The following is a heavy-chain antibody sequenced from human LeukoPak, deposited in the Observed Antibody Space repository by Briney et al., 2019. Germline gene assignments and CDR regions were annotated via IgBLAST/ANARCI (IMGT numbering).Heavy chain of an antibody. CDR3: VKDPWELDAFDM. Sequence: PGGSLRLSCAASGFTFDDYGMHWVRQGPGKGLEWVAGVTWNSGSIGYADSVKGRFTISRDSAKNSLYLQMNSLSAEDTALYHCVKDPWELDAFDMWGQGTMVTVSS. CDR1: GFTFDDYG. D-gene: IGHD1-26*01. CDR2: VTWNSGSI. J-gene: IGHJ3*02. V-gene: IGHV3-9*01.